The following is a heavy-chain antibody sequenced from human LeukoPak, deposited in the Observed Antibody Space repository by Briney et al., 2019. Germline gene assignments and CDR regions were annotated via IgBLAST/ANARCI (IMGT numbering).Heavy chain of an antibody. CDR1: GGSISSSY. CDR3: ARVNSNGRASFDC. Sequence: SETLSLTCTVSGGSISSSYWSWIRQPPGKGLEWIGYIYYSGSTNYNPSLNSRVTISVDTSKNQLSLKLNSVTAADTAVYYCARVNSNGRASFDCWGQGTLVTVSS. J-gene: IGHJ4*02. D-gene: IGHD4-11*01. CDR2: IYYSGST. V-gene: IGHV4-59*01.